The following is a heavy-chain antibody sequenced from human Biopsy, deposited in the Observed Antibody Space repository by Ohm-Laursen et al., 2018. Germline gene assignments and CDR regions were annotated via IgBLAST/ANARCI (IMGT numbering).Heavy chain of an antibody. CDR3: ARGEGSSWFDP. Sequence: SVKASCTVSGGTFTNYAISWVRQASGQGVEWMGGIIPITNVVTYAQKFQGRITITAGESTSTAYMELSSLTSDDAAVFFCARGEGSSWFDPWGHGTLVTVSS. D-gene: IGHD1-26*01. CDR1: GGTFTNYA. CDR2: IIPITNVV. J-gene: IGHJ5*02. V-gene: IGHV1-69*10.